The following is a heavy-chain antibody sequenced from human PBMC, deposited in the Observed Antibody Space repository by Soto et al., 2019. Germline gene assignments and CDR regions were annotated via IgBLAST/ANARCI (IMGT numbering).Heavy chain of an antibody. CDR1: GFAFSTYA. Sequence: EEQLLESGGGLVRPGGSLRLSCTASGFAFSTYAMNWVRQAPGKGLEWVSAISGSGRNTSVADSVRGRFTVSRDNSKNTVFLQTNGMAAEDTAVYYWAKDRGGFLEWVLRNYGMDVWGQGTTVTVSA. D-gene: IGHD3-3*01. V-gene: IGHV3-23*01. CDR2: ISGSGRNT. J-gene: IGHJ6*01. CDR3: AKDRGGFLEWVLRNYGMDV.